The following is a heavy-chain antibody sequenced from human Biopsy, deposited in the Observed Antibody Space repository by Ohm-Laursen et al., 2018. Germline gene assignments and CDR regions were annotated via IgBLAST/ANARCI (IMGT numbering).Heavy chain of an antibody. J-gene: IGHJ5*02. D-gene: IGHD3-3*01. CDR2: VYNGGIT. CDR1: GVSIISYY. CDR3: ARTPRDSFWSGSYKRGLWFDP. Sequence: PGTLSLTCSVSGVSIISYYWTWIRQPPGKGLEWIGHVYNGGITNYNPSLKSRVTISKDTSKNQFSLQVNSVTAADTAVYYCARTPRDSFWSGSYKRGLWFDPWGQGTLVIVSS. V-gene: IGHV4-59*01.